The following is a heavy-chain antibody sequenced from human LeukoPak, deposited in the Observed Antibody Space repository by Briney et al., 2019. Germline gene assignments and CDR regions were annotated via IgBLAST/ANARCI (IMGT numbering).Heavy chain of an antibody. Sequence: KPSETLSLTCTVSGGSISSYYWMWIRQPPGKGLEGIGYIYYSGRTNYNLSLKSRVTISVATSKNQFSLKLSSVTAADTAVYYCARGVVVAATHFGWFDPWGQGTLVTVSS. CDR3: ARGVVVAATHFGWFDP. CDR1: GGSISSYY. V-gene: IGHV4-59*01. J-gene: IGHJ5*02. D-gene: IGHD2-15*01. CDR2: IYYSGRT.